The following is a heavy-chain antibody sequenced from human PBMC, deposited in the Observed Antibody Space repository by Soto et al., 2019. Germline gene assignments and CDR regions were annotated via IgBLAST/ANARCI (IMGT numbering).Heavy chain of an antibody. J-gene: IGHJ6*02. Sequence: SGPTLVNPTQTLTLTCTFSGFSLSTSGMCVSWIRQPPGKALEWLALIDWDNDKYYSTSLKTRLTISKDTSKNQVVLTMTNMDPVDTATYYCAREVRLLTYYYGMDVWGQGTTVTVSS. CDR1: GFSLSTSGMC. CDR3: AREVRLLTYYYGMDV. V-gene: IGHV2-70*01. D-gene: IGHD2-15*01. CDR2: IDWDNDK.